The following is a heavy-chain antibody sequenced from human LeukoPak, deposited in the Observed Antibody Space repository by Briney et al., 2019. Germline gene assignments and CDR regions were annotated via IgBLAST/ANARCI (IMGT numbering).Heavy chain of an antibody. CDR2: ISSSGNNI. Sequence: PGGSLRLSCAASGFTFSTYEMSWVRQAPGKGLEWVSYISSSGNNIYYADSVKGRFTISRDNAKNSLYLQMNSLRDEDAAVYYCARGAPLVVVTTAAFDIWGQGTMVTVPS. V-gene: IGHV3-48*03. D-gene: IGHD2-15*01. J-gene: IGHJ3*02. CDR3: ARGAPLVVVTTAAFDI. CDR1: GFTFSTYE.